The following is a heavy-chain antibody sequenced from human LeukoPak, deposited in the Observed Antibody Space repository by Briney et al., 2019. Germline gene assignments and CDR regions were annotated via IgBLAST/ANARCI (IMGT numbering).Heavy chain of an antibody. CDR1: GGTISSYY. CDR3: ARTMVRGVIIDY. Sequence: SETLSLTFTVSGGTISSYYWGWIRQPPGKGLEWIGCIYDSGKTNYNPSLKSRVTISVDTSKNQFSLKLSSVTAADTAVYYCARTMVRGVIIDYWGQGTLVTVSS. J-gene: IGHJ4*02. V-gene: IGHV4-59*01. CDR2: IYDSGKT. D-gene: IGHD3-10*01.